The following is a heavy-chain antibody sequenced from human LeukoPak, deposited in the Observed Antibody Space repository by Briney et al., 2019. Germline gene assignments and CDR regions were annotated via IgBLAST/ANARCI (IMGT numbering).Heavy chain of an antibody. CDR2: IKSKTDGGTT. V-gene: IGHV3-15*01. D-gene: IGHD3-22*01. CDR3: TTDLMIVVVITRTDY. CDR1: GFTFSNAW. J-gene: IGHJ4*02. Sequence: NAGGSLRLSCAASGFTFSNAWMSWVRQAPGKGLEWVGRIKSKTDGGTTDYAAPVQGRFTISRDDSKNTLYLQMNSLKTEDTAVYYCTTDLMIVVVITRTDYWGQGTLVTVSS.